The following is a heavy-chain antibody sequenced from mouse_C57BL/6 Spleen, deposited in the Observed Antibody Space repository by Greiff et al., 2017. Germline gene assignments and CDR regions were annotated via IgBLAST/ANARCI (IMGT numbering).Heavy chain of an antibody. J-gene: IGHJ4*01. CDR3: AHYYGSPYYAKDY. V-gene: IGHV1-82*01. CDR2: IYPGDGDT. D-gene: IGHD1-1*01. CDR1: GYAFSSSW. Sequence: QVQLKESGPELVKPGASVKISCKASGYAFSSSWMHWVKQRPGKGLEWIGRIYPGDGDTNYNGKFKGKATLTADKSSSTAYMQLSSLTSEDSAVYFGAHYYGSPYYAKDYWGQGTSVTVSS.